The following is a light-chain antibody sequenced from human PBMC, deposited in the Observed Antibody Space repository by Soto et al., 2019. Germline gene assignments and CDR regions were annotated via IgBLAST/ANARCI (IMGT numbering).Light chain of an antibody. CDR2: GAS. CDR1: QSVNSNY. V-gene: IGKV3-20*01. J-gene: IGKJ1*01. CDR3: QYYGTSPRT. Sequence: EIVLTQSPGALSLSPGERGTLSCRASQSVNSNYLAWYQQKPGQAPRLLLYGASSRATGIPDRFSGSGSGTDFTLTITRLETEDFAVYHCQYYGTSPRTFGQGTKGDIK.